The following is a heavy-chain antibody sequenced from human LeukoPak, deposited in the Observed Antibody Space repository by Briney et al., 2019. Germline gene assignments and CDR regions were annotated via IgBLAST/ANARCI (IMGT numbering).Heavy chain of an antibody. CDR3: ATAFSGSPRAFDI. CDR1: GYTLTELS. CDR2: FDPEDGET. V-gene: IGHV1-24*01. D-gene: IGHD1-26*01. Sequence: SVTVSCKVSGYTLTELSMHWVRQAPGKGLEWMGGFDPEDGETIYAQKFQGRVTMTEDTSTDTAYMELSSLRSEDTAVYYCATAFSGSPRAFDIWGQGTMVTVSS. J-gene: IGHJ3*02.